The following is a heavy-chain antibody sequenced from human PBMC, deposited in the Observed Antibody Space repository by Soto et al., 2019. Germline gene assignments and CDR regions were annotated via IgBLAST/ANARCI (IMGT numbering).Heavy chain of an antibody. J-gene: IGHJ4*02. CDR2: ISYDGSNK. CDR1: GFTFSSYA. Sequence: QVQLVESGGGVVQPGRSLRLSCAASGFTFSSYAMHWVRQVPGKGLEWVAFISYDGSNKYYPDSVKGRFTISRDHSKNTLFMQMDSLRAEDTAVYYCARDSSYGYPDYWGQGTLVTVSS. D-gene: IGHD4-17*01. CDR3: ARDSSYGYPDY. V-gene: IGHV3-30-3*01.